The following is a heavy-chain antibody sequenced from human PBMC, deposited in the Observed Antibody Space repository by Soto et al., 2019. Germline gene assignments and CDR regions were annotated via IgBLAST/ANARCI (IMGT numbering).Heavy chain of an antibody. V-gene: IGHV1-24*01. D-gene: IGHD1-1*01. CDR3: DAGGTKWLQYHFDY. Sequence: QVQLAQSGAEVMKPGASVKVSCKVSGHTLTELSMHWVRLAPGKGLEWMGGFAPEDGETLYAQQFQGRVTMTEDTSTNSAYMELSSMRSEDTAVYYCDAGGTKWLQYHFDYWGQGTLVTVSS. CDR1: GHTLTELS. J-gene: IGHJ4*02. CDR2: FAPEDGET.